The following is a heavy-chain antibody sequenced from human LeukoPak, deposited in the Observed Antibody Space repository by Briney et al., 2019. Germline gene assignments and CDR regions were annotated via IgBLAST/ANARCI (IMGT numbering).Heavy chain of an antibody. CDR3: ARDGVGTDYYYYMDV. V-gene: IGHV4-61*02. Sequence: PSQTLSLTCTVSGGSISSGSYYWSWIRQPAGKGLEWIGRIYTSGSTNYNPSLKSRVTISVDTSKNQFSLKLSSVTAADTAVYYCARDGVGTDYYYYMDVWGKGTTVTVSS. CDR1: GGSISSGSYY. J-gene: IGHJ6*03. D-gene: IGHD1-1*01. CDR2: IYTSGST.